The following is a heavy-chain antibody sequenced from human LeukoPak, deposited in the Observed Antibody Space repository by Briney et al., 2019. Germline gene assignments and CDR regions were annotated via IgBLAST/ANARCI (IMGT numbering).Heavy chain of an antibody. CDR3: ARVMRRGNYLDY. CDR2: INSDGSST. D-gene: IGHD2-8*01. V-gene: IGHV3-74*01. J-gene: IGHJ4*02. Sequence: PGGSLRLSCAASGFTFSSYWMHWVRQAPGKGLVWVSRINSDGSSTSYADSVKGRFTISRDNAKNTLYLQMNSLRAEDTAMYYCARVMRRGNYLDYWGQGTLVTVSS. CDR1: GFTFSSYW.